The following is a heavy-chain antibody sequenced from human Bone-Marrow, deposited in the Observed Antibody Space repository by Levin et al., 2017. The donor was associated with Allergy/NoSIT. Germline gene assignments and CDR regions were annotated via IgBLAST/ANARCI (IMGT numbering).Heavy chain of an antibody. CDR3: ARDLSIYSLKLAIPFDY. D-gene: IGHD5-12*01. CDR1: GFTFSSYG. J-gene: IGHJ4*02. Sequence: GESLKISCAASGFTFSSYGMHWVRQAPGKGLEWVAVIWYDGSNKYYADSVKGRFTISRDNSKNTLYLQMNSLRAEDTAVYYCARDLSIYSLKLAIPFDYWGQGTLVTVSS. CDR2: IWYDGSNK. V-gene: IGHV3-33*01.